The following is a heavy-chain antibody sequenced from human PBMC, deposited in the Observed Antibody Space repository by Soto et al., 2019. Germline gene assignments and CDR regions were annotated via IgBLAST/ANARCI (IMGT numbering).Heavy chain of an antibody. CDR2: ISGSGGST. D-gene: IGHD5-18*01. J-gene: IGHJ4*02. CDR1: ECAFIGYA. Sequence: PGGSLRLSFAASECAFIGYAMSWVRQAPGKGLEWVSAISGSGGSTYYADSVKGRFTISRDNSKNTLYLQMNSLRAEDTAVYYCAKDLLKMVTDYWGQGTRVTVSS. CDR3: AKDLLKMVTDY. V-gene: IGHV3-23*01.